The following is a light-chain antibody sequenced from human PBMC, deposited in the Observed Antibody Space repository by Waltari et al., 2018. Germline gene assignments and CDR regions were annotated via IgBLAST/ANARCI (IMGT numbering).Light chain of an antibody. CDR1: SPKIGSNT. V-gene: IGLV1-44*01. CDR2: DNN. CDR3: AAWDDSLNGPV. Sequence: QSVLTQPPSASGTPGQRVTISCSGSSPKIGSNTVNWSQQLPGTAPKLLIYDNNQRPSGVPDRFSGSKSGTSASLAISGLQSEDEADYSCAAWDDSLNGPVFGGGTKLTVL. J-gene: IGLJ3*02.